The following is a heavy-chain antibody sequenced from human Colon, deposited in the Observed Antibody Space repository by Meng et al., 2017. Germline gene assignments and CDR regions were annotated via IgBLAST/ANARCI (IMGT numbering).Heavy chain of an antibody. Sequence: QVAPRHGGAGCLEPSVALSLTCSGYGGSFSGYYWGWIHQPPGKGLEWIGEINHSGSTNYSPSLKCRVTISVDTSKNQFSLKLSSVTAPDTAVYYCARVRITIFGVVSTFDYWGQGTLVTVSS. CDR1: GGSFSGYY. J-gene: IGHJ4*02. CDR2: INHSGST. CDR3: ARVRITIFGVVSTFDY. D-gene: IGHD3-3*01. V-gene: IGHV4-34*01.